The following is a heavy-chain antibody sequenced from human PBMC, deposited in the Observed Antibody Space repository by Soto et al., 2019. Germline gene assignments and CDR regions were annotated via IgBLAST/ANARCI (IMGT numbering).Heavy chain of an antibody. J-gene: IGHJ4*02. CDR3: ARASGYVSGWYHDY. V-gene: IGHV1-69*01. Sequence: QVQLVQSGAEVRKPGSSVKVSCKASGGTFSSDAVSWARQAPGQGLEWMGGLIPILGTTHYAQKFQGRVTITADESTYTAYMELSSLRSDDTAVYYCARASGYVSGWYHDYWGQGTRVTVSS. CDR2: LIPILGTT. D-gene: IGHD6-19*01. CDR1: GGTFSSDA.